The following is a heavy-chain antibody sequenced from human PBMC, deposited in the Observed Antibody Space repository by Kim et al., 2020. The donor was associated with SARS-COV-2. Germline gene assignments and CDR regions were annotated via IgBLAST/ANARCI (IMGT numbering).Heavy chain of an antibody. D-gene: IGHD3-9*01. V-gene: IGHV3-30*04. CDR1: GFTFSNYA. Sequence: GGSLRLSYAASGFTFSNYAMHWVRQAPGKGLEWVAVISYDGSNKYYADSVKGRFTISRDNSKNTLYLQMNSLRAEDTAVYYCASQYYDILTGYHEIDYWGQGTLVTVSS. CDR3: ASQYYDILTGYHEIDY. CDR2: ISYDGSNK. J-gene: IGHJ4*02.